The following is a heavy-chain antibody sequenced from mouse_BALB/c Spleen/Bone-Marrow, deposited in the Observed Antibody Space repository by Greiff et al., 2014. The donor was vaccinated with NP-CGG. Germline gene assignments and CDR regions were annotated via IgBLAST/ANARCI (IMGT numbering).Heavy chain of an antibody. D-gene: IGHD1-1*01. CDR1: GFDFSRYW. V-gene: IGHV4-1*02. CDR3: ERLSYYGRFAY. J-gene: IGHJ3*01. Sequence: DVMLVESGGGLVQPGGSLKLSCAASGFDFSRYWMSWVRQAPGKGLEWIGEINPDSSTINYTPSLKDKFFISRDNAKNTLYLQMSKVRSEDTALYYCERLSYYGRFAYWGQGTLVTVSA. CDR2: INPDSSTI.